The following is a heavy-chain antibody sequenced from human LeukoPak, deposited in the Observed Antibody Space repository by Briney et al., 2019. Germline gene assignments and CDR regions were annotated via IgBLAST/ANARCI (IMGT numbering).Heavy chain of an antibody. D-gene: IGHD2-15*01. J-gene: IGHJ4*02. Sequence: SQTLSLTCAMSGDSVSSNSAAWNWIRQSPSRGLEWLGRTYYRSKWSNDYAVSVRSRITISPDTSKNQFSLQLRSVTPDDTAVYYCARQSLGYVDYWGQGSRVTVSS. CDR1: GDSVSSNSAA. V-gene: IGHV6-1*01. CDR2: TYYRSKWSN. CDR3: ARQSLGYVDY.